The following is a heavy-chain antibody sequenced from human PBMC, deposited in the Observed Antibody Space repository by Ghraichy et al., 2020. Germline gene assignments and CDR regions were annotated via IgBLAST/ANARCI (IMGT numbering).Heavy chain of an antibody. D-gene: IGHD3-22*01. J-gene: IGHJ2*01. V-gene: IGHV4-39*01. Sequence: SETLSLTCTVSGGSISSSSYYWGWIRQPPGKGLEWIGSIYYSGSTYYNPSLKSRVTISVDTSKNQFSLKLSSVTAADTAVYYCARGYYYDSVDLWGRGTLVTVSS. CDR3: ARGYYYDSVDL. CDR2: IYYSGST. CDR1: GGSISSSSYY.